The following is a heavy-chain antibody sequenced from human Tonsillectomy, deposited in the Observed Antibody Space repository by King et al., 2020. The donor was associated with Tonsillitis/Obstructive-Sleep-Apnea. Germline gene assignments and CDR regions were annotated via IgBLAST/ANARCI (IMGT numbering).Heavy chain of an antibody. D-gene: IGHD3-10*01. CDR1: GLTFSNYA. Sequence: VQLVESGGDLVQPGGSLRLSCAASGLTFSNYAMSWVRKAPGKGLEWVSAISGNGGSTYYADSVKGRFTISRDNSKNTLYLQMNSLRAEDTDVYYCANRTSYGSGSYFSYFDYWGQGTLVTVSS. CDR2: ISGNGGST. CDR3: ANRTSYGSGSYFSYFDY. J-gene: IGHJ4*02. V-gene: IGHV3-23*04.